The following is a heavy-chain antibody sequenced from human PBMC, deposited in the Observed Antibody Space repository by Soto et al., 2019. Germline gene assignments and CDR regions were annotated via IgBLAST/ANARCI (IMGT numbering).Heavy chain of an antibody. D-gene: IGHD4-17*01. V-gene: IGHV4-30-4*01. CDR3: ARGPPEAAFGDYSWSDYYYYYMDV. Sequence: SETLSLTCTVSGGSISSGDYYWSWIRQPPGKGLEWIGYIYYSGSTYYNPSLKSRVTISVDTSKNQFSLKLSSVTAADTAVYYCARGPPEAAFGDYSWSDYYYYYMDVWGKGTTVTVSS. CDR1: GGSISSGDYY. J-gene: IGHJ6*03. CDR2: IYYSGST.